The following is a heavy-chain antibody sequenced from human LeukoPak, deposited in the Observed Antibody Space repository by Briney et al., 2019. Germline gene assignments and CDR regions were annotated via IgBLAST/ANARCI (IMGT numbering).Heavy chain of an antibody. CDR3: ASLYYYGPVPYYFDY. CDR1: GFTFSSYA. V-gene: IGHV3-30-3*01. J-gene: IGHJ4*02. D-gene: IGHD3-10*01. CDR2: ISYDGSNK. Sequence: PGRSLRLSCAASGFTFSSYAMHWVRQAPGKGLEWVAVISYDGSNKYYADSVKGRFTISRDNSKNTLYLQMNSLRAEDTAGYYCASLYYYGPVPYYFDYWGQGTLVTVSS.